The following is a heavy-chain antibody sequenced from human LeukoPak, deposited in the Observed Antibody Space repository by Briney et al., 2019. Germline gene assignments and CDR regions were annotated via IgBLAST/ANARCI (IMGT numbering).Heavy chain of an antibody. CDR2: INPGGSST. CDR1: GFTFSSYW. Sequence: GGSLRLSCAASGFTFSSYWMHWVRQDPGKGLVWVSRINPGGSSTAYADSVKGRFTISRDNAKNTLYLQMDSLRAEDTAIYYCARSDQVDDYWGQGTLVTVSS. CDR3: ARSDQVDDY. J-gene: IGHJ4*02. D-gene: IGHD2-2*01. V-gene: IGHV3-74*01.